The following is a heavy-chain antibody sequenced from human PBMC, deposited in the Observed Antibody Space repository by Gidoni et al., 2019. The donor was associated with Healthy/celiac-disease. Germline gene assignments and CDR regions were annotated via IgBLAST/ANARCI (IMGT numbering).Heavy chain of an antibody. Sequence: QVQLVASGGGVVQPGRSLRLSCAASGFTFSRYGMHWVRQAPGKGLEWVAVIWYDGSNKYYADSVKGRFTISRDNSKNTLYLQMNILRAEDTAVYYCARDQDIVVVPAAIDYWGQGTLVTVSS. CDR2: IWYDGSNK. CDR3: ARDQDIVVVPAAIDY. V-gene: IGHV3-33*01. D-gene: IGHD2-2*01. J-gene: IGHJ4*02. CDR1: GFTFSRYG.